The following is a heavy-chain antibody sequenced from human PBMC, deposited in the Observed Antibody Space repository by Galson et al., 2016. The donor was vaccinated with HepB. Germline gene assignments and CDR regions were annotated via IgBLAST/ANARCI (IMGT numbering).Heavy chain of an antibody. J-gene: IGHJ4*02. CDR2: VGVAGDT. D-gene: IGHD2-21*01. Sequence: SLRLSCAASGFTFRNYDMHWVRQAAGKSLEWVSGVGVAGDTYSPDSVKGRFTIPREDAKNSVYLQMNGLTAGDTAVYFCVEGGLYCGGDCSRPYYFDYWGQGILVTVSS. V-gene: IGHV3-13*01. CDR3: VEGGLYCGGDCSRPYYFDY. CDR1: GFTFRNYD.